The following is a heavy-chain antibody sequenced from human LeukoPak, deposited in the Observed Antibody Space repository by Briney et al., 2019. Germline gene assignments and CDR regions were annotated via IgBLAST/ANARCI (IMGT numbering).Heavy chain of an antibody. J-gene: IGHJ3*02. Sequence: GASVKVSCKASRGTFSRYAISWVRQAPGQGLEWMGRIIPIFGTANYAQKFQGRVTVTTDESTSTAYMELSSLRSEDTAVYYCARDQEAYYYGSGSSPYIWGQGTMVTVSS. CDR3: ARDQEAYYYGSGSSPYI. D-gene: IGHD3-10*01. V-gene: IGHV1-69*05. CDR1: RGTFSRYA. CDR2: IIPIFGTA.